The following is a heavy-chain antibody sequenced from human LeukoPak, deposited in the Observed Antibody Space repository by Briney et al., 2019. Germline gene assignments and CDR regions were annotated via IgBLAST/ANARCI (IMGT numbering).Heavy chain of an antibody. CDR3: ARTGSSVHFDY. CDR2: IKQDGSEK. J-gene: IGHJ4*02. Sequence: GGSLRLSCAASGFTFSSYWMSWVRQAPGKGLEWVANIKQDGSEKYYVDSVKGRFTISRDNAKNSLYLQMNSLRAEDTAVCYCARTGSSVHFDYWGQGTLVTVSS. V-gene: IGHV3-7*01. D-gene: IGHD2-15*01. CDR1: GFTFSSYW.